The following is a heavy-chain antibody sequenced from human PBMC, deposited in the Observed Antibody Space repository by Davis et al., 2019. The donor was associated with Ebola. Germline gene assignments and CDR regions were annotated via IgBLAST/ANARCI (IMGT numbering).Heavy chain of an antibody. CDR1: GGSISSYY. CDR3: ARVSGDIAAAGTYYGMDV. CDR2: IYYSGST. J-gene: IGHJ6*02. Sequence: MPGGSLRLSCTVSGGSISSYYWSWIRQPPGKGLEWIGYIYYSGSTNYNPSLKSRVTISVDTSKNQFSLKLSSVTAADTAVYYCARVSGDIAAAGTYYGMDVWGQGTTVTVSS. D-gene: IGHD6-13*01. V-gene: IGHV4-59*01.